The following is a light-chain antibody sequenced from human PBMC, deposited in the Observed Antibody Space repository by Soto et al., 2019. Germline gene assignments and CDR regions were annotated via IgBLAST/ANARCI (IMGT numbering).Light chain of an antibody. CDR1: TGAVTSGHY. J-gene: IGLJ1*01. Sequence: QTVVTQEPSLTVSPGGTVTLTCGSSTGAVTSGHYPYWFQQKPGQAPRTLIYDTSNKHSWTPARFSGSLLGGKAALTLSGAQPEDEAEYYCLLSYSGARWEYVFGTGTQLTVL. CDR2: DTS. V-gene: IGLV7-46*01. CDR3: LLSYSGARWEYV.